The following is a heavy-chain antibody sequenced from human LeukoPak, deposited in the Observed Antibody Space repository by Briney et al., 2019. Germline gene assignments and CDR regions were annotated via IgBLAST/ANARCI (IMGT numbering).Heavy chain of an antibody. CDR2: IRYDGSDK. D-gene: IGHD1-26*01. CDR3: ARGGSHLGAFDI. J-gene: IGHJ3*02. Sequence: GGSLRLSCVVSGFTFNSYGMNWVRQVPGKGLEWVAFIRYDGSDKFYADSVRGRFTISRDNSKNTLYLQMNSLRAEDTAVYYCARGGSHLGAFDIWGLGTLVIVSS. V-gene: IGHV3-30*02. CDR1: GFTFNSYG.